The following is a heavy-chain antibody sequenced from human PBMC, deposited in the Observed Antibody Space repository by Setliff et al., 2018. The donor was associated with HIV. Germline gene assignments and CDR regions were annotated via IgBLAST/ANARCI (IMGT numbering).Heavy chain of an antibody. V-gene: IGHV3-30*03. Sequence: GSLRLSCAASGFTVSSNYMSWVRQAPGKGLEWVALISDDGSGKRYAESVKGRFTISRDNSKNTLYLQMNSLRTEDTAVYFCARATFGMDVWGQGTAVTVSS. D-gene: IGHD3-16*01. CDR3: ARATFGMDV. J-gene: IGHJ6*02. CDR2: ISDDGSGK. CDR1: GFTVSSNY.